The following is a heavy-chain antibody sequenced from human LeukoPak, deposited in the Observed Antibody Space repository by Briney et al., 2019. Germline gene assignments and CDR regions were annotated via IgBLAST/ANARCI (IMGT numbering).Heavy chain of an antibody. CDR2: ISGSGGST. J-gene: IGHJ3*02. CDR1: NFNFNSYS. V-gene: IGHV3-23*01. D-gene: IGHD4-17*01. Sequence: PGGSLRLSCTSSNFNFNSYSMTWVRQAPGRGLEWVSSISGSGGSTQYAASVQGRFTISRDNSKNTLYLQMNSLRAEDTAIYYCAKDPNGDYIGTFEMWGPGTMVNVSS. CDR3: AKDPNGDYIGTFEM.